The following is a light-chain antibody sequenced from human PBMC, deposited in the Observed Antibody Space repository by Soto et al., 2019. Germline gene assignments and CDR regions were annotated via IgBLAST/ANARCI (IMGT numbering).Light chain of an antibody. Sequence: QSARTQPASVSGSPGQSITISCTGTSSDVGGYNYVSWYQQHPGKAPKLIIYDVTNRPSGVSDRFSGSKSGNTASLTISGLQAEDGTDYYCSSYTSSSTPVVFGTGTKLTVL. V-gene: IGLV2-14*03. CDR2: DVT. CDR3: SSYTSSSTPVV. CDR1: SSDVGGYNY. J-gene: IGLJ1*01.